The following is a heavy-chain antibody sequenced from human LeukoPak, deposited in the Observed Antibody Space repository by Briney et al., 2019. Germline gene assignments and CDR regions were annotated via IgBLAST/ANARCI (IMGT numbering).Heavy chain of an antibody. D-gene: IGHD2-2*02. V-gene: IGHV1-2*02. CDR1: GYTFTGYY. J-gene: IGHJ6*03. CDR2: INPNSGGT. CDR3: AREALPPRYCSSTSCYTNYYYMDV. Sequence: GASVKVSCKTSGYTFTGYYMHWVRQAPGQGLEWMGWINPNSGGTNYAQKFQGRVTMTRDTSISTAYMELRSLRSDDTAVYYCAREALPPRYCSSTSCYTNYYYMDVWGKGTTVTVSS.